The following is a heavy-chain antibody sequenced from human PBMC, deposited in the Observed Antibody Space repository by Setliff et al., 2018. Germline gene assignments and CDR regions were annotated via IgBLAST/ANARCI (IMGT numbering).Heavy chain of an antibody. CDR3: ARNAITGTTRKYHYYMDV. V-gene: IGHV1-69*10. J-gene: IGHJ6*03. D-gene: IGHD1-7*01. CDR2: TIPTLPLP. CDR1: GGTFA. Sequence: GASVKVSCKASGGTFAITWVRQAPGQGLEWMGGTIPTLPLPNYAVKFQGRITITADKSTSTAYMELSSLRSDDTAVYYCARNAITGTTRKYHYYMDVWGQGTTVTVSS.